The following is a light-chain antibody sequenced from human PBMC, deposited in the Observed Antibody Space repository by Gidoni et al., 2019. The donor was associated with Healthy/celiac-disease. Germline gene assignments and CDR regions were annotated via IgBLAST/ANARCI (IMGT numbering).Light chain of an antibody. CDR2: DAS. CDR1: QSVSSY. V-gene: IGKV3-11*01. Sequence: EIVLTHSPATLSLSPAERATLSCRASQSVSSYLAWYQQKPGQAPRLLIYDASNRATGIPARFSGSGSGTDFTLTISSLEPEDFAVYYCQQRSNWPPAWTFGQGTKLEIK. J-gene: IGKJ2*02. CDR3: QQRSNWPPAWT.